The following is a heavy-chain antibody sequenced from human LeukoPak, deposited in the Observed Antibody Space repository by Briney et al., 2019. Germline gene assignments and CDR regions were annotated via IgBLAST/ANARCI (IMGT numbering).Heavy chain of an antibody. V-gene: IGHV3-23*01. Sequence: PGGSLRLSCAASGFTFSSYAMSWVRQAPGKGLEWVSAISGRGGSTYYADSVKGRFTISRDNSKNTLYLQMNSLRAEDTAVYYCASRETLRLYYFDYWGQGTLVTVSS. D-gene: IGHD3-10*01. CDR3: ASRETLRLYYFDY. CDR2: ISGRGGST. CDR1: GFTFSSYA. J-gene: IGHJ4*02.